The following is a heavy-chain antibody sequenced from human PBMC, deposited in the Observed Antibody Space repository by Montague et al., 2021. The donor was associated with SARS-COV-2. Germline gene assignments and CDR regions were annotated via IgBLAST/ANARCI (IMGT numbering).Heavy chain of an antibody. CDR1: GFTFSDYY. J-gene: IGHJ4*02. D-gene: IGHD1-7*01. Sequence: SLRLSCAASGFTFSDYYMSWIRQAPGKGLVWVSYISSSGSTIYYADSVKGRFTISRDNAKNSLYLQMNSLRAEDTAVYYCARGKLELLWYYFDYWGQGTLVTVSS. V-gene: IGHV3-11*01. CDR3: ARGKLELLWYYFDY. CDR2: ISSSGSTI.